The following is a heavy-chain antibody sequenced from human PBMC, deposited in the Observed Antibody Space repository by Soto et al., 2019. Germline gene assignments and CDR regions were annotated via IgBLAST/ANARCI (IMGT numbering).Heavy chain of an antibody. D-gene: IGHD3-22*01. V-gene: IGHV3-49*03. J-gene: IGHJ4*01. Sequence: QPGGSLRLSCTASGFTFGDYAMSWFRQAPGKGLEWVGFIRSKAYGGTTEYAASVKGRFTISRDDSKSIAYLQMNSLKTEDTAVYYCTRDSHGPMIVLGPFDYWGHGTLVTVSS. CDR3: TRDSHGPMIVLGPFDY. CDR1: GFTFGDYA. CDR2: IRSKAYGGTT.